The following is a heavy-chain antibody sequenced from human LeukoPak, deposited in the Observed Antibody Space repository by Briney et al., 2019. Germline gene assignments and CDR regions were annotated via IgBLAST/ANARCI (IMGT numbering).Heavy chain of an antibody. Sequence: SETLSLTCAVYGGSFSGYYWSWVRQPPGKGLEWIGEINHSGSTNYNPSLKSRVTISVDTSKNQLSLKLSSVTAADTAVYYCARGHSGSAPSTTGGMDVWGKGTTVTVSS. V-gene: IGHV4-34*01. J-gene: IGHJ6*04. D-gene: IGHD1-26*01. CDR3: ARGHSGSAPSTTGGMDV. CDR2: INHSGST. CDR1: GGSFSGYY.